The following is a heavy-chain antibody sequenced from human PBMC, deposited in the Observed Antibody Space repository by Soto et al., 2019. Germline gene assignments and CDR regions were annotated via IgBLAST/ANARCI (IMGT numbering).Heavy chain of an antibody. CDR3: AKDHRAGPYKSDAFDI. CDR2: ISWNSGSI. CDR1: GFTFDDYA. D-gene: IGHD1-20*01. Sequence: QSGGSLRLSCAASGFTFDDYAMHWVRQAPGKGLEWVSGISWNSGSIGYADSVKGRFTISRDNAKNSLYLQMNSLRAEDTALYYCAKDHRAGPYKSDAFDIWGQGTMVTVSS. V-gene: IGHV3-9*01. J-gene: IGHJ3*02.